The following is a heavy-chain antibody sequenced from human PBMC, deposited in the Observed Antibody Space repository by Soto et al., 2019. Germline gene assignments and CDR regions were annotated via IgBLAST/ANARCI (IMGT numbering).Heavy chain of an antibody. Sequence: GESLKISFKGSGYTFTRYWIGWVRQMPGKGLEWMGIIYPGDSDTRYSPSFQGQVTMSVDKTISIAYLQWGSLRASDTAIYYCARVDYNGYGFDYWGQGTLVTVSS. CDR3: ARVDYNGYGFDY. V-gene: IGHV5-51*01. J-gene: IGHJ4*02. D-gene: IGHD5-18*01. CDR1: GYTFTRYW. CDR2: IYPGDSDT.